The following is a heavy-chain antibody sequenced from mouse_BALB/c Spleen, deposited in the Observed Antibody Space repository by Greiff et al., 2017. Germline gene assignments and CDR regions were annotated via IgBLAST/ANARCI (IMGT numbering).Heavy chain of an antibody. J-gene: IGHJ3*01. D-gene: IGHD2-3*01. CDR2: IYPSDSYT. Sequence: VQLQQPGAELVRPGASVKLSCKASGYTFTSYWINWVKQRPGQGLEWIGNIYPSDSYTNYNQKFKDKATLTVDKSSSTAYMQLSSPTSEDSAVYYCTSGGYDGYYGFAYWGQGTLVTVSA. CDR1: GYTFTSYW. V-gene: IGHV1-69*02. CDR3: TSGGYDGYYGFAY.